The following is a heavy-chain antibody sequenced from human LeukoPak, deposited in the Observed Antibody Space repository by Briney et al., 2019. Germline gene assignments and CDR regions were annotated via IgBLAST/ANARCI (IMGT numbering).Heavy chain of an antibody. J-gene: IGHJ4*02. CDR2: INHSGST. V-gene: IGHV4-34*01. CDR3: ARGGGSGWYDGGIDY. Sequence: SETLSLTCAVYGGSFSGYYWSWIRQPPGKGLEWIGEINHSGSTNYNPSLKSRVTISVDTSKNQFSLKLSSVTAADTAVYYCARGGGSGWYDGGIDYWGQGTLVTVSS. CDR1: GGSFSGYY. D-gene: IGHD6-19*01.